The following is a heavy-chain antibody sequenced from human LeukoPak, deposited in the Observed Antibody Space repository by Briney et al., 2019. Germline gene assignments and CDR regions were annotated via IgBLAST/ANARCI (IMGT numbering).Heavy chain of an antibody. J-gene: IGHJ4*02. D-gene: IGHD5-18*01. CDR1: GGSFSGYY. V-gene: IGHV4-34*01. Sequence: PSETLSLTCAVYGGSFSGYYWSWIRQPPGKGLEWIGEINHSGSTNYNPSLKSRVTISVDTSKNQFSLKLSSVTAADTAVYYCAGVRDTAMVRPVHYWGQGTLVTVSS. CDR2: INHSGST. CDR3: AGVRDTAMVRPVHY.